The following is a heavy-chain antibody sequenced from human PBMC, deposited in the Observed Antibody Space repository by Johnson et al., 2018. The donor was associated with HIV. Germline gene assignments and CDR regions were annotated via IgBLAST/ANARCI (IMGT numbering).Heavy chain of an antibody. V-gene: IGHV3-11*04. Sequence: QVQLVESGGGLVKPGGSLRLSCAASGFTFSDYYMNWIRQAPGKGLQWVSYISSGGNMMYYADSVKGRFTISRDNAKNSLYLQMNSLRAEDTAVYYCARDRAVPDDGYNDYAFDIWGQGTMVTVSS. CDR2: ISSGGNMM. CDR3: ARDRAVPDDGYNDYAFDI. D-gene: IGHD5-24*01. J-gene: IGHJ3*02. CDR1: GFTFSDYY.